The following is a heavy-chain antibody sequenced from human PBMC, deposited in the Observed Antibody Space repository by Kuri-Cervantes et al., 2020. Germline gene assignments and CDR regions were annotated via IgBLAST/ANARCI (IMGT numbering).Heavy chain of an antibody. J-gene: IGHJ2*01. D-gene: IGHD4-23*01. CDR1: GFTFSSYW. CDR3: ARGDYGDNRWGYFDL. V-gene: IGHV3-7*01. CDR2: IKQDGSEK. Sequence: GESLKISCAASGFTFSSYWMSWVRQAPGKGLEWVANIKQDGSEKYYVDSVKSRFTISRDNAKNSLYLQMNSLRAEDTAVYYCARGDYGDNRWGYFDLWGRGTLVTVSS.